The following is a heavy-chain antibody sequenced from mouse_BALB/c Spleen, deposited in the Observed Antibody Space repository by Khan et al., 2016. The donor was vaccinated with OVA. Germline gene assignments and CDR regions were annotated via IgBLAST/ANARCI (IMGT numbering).Heavy chain of an antibody. J-gene: IGHJ2*01. CDR2: IDPANGNS. Sequence: VRLQQSGSEFVKPGASVRLSCTASGFNIKDTYMHWVKQRPEQGLEWIGRIDPANGNSKYDPKFQGKATITADTSSNTAYLQLSSLTSEDTAVYYCATYFYGSSRYFDYWGQGTTLTVSS. D-gene: IGHD1-1*01. CDR1: GFNIKDTY. V-gene: IGHV14-3*02. CDR3: ATYFYGSSRYFDY.